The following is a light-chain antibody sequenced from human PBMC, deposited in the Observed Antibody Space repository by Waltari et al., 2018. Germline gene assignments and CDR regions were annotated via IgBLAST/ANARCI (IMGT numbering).Light chain of an antibody. V-gene: IGKV1-6*01. CDR1: QAIRND. J-gene: IGKJ1*01. Sequence: AIQMTQSPSSLSAVVGDRLTITYRASQAIRNDLSWYQQKPGQAPKLLIYGASFLQRGVPSRFSGSGSGTDFILTISSLQPEDFATYYCLQDYSYPWTFGQGTNVDI. CDR3: LQDYSYPWT. CDR2: GAS.